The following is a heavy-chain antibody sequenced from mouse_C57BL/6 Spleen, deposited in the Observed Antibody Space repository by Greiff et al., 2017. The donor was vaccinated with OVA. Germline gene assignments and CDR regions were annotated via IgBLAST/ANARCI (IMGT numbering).Heavy chain of an antibody. CDR1: GYSITSGYY. D-gene: IGHD2-3*01. CDR3: ARDGYYEGYYAMDY. Sequence: VQLKESGPGLVKPSQSLSLTCSVTGYSITSGYYWNWIRQFPGNKLEWMGYIRYDGSNNYNPSLKNRISITRDTSKNQFFLKLNSVTTEDTATYYCARDGYYEGYYAMDYWGQGTSVTVSS. V-gene: IGHV3-6*01. CDR2: IRYDGSN. J-gene: IGHJ4*01.